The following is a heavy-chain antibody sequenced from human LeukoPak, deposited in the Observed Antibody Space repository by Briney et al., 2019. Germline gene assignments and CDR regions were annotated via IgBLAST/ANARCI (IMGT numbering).Heavy chain of an antibody. CDR2: IWNDGTDK. J-gene: IGHJ4*02. D-gene: IGHD2-15*01. Sequence: GGSLRLSCAASGFTFSSYAMHWVRQGPGKGLEWVALIWNDGTDKYYADSVKGRFTISRDNSKGMLYLQMNSLRAEDTAVYYCAGTYCSGARCHLGYWGQGTLVSVSS. V-gene: IGHV3-33*08. CDR3: AGTYCSGARCHLGY. CDR1: GFTFSSYA.